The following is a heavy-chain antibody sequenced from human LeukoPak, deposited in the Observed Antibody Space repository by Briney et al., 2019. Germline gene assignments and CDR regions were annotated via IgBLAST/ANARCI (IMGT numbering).Heavy chain of an antibody. D-gene: IGHD1-26*01. CDR2: IYHSGST. CDR3: AREETGSGSYSRWFDP. V-gene: IGHV4-38-2*02. J-gene: IGHJ5*02. Sequence: SETLSLTCTVSGYSISSGYFWGWTRQPPGRGLEWIGSIYHSGSTYYNPSLKSRVIISLDTSKNEISLKLSSVTAADAAVYYCAREETGSGSYSRWFDPWGQGTRVTVSS. CDR1: GYSISSGYF.